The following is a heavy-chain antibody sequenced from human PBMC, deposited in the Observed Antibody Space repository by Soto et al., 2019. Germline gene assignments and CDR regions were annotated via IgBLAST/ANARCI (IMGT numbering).Heavy chain of an antibody. CDR2: IYYSGST. J-gene: IGHJ5*02. D-gene: IGHD3-10*01. CDR3: ARVVYGQRPTWFDP. V-gene: IGHV4-59*01. CDR1: GGSISSYY. Sequence: QVQLQESGPGLVKPSETLSLTCTVSGGSISSYYWSWIRQPPGKGLEWIGYIYYSGSTNYNPSLKSRVTISVDTSKNQFSLKLSSVTAADTAVYYCARVVYGQRPTWFDPWGQGTLVTVSS.